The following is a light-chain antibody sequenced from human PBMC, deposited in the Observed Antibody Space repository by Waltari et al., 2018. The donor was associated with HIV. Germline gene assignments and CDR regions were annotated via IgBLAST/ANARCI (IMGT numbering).Light chain of an antibody. CDR2: GAS. CDR3: QQYGGSST. V-gene: IGKV3-20*01. CDR1: HSVSSS. J-gene: IGKJ4*01. Sequence: EIVLTQSPGTLSLSPGERATLSCRASHSVSSSLAWYQQNPGPAPRLLISGASSRATGIPDRFSGSGSGTDFTLTINRLEPEDFAVYYCQQYGGSSTFGGGTKVEI.